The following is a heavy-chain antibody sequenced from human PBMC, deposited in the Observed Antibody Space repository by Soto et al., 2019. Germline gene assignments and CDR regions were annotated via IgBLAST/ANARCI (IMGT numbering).Heavy chain of an antibody. CDR1: GYRFTNYW. CDR3: VRRRLLSDVDY. CDR2: IYPGDSDT. D-gene: IGHD2-21*01. J-gene: IGHJ4*02. Sequence: PGESLKISCQGSGYRFTNYWIGWVRQMPGKGLEWMGIIYPGDSDTIYSPSFQGQVTISADKSITTAYLQWSSLKASDTAMYYCVRRRLLSDVDYWGQGTLVTVSS. V-gene: IGHV5-51*01.